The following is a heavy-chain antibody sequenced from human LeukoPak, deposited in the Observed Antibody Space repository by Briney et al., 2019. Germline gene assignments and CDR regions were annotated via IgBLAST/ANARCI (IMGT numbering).Heavy chain of an antibody. V-gene: IGHV3-53*01. CDR1: GFTVRTNY. CDR2: IYSEGST. Sequence: GGSLRLSCAASGFTVRTNYMSCVRHAPGKGLEWVSDIYSEGSTYYADSVKGRCTISRDNSKNTLFLQMDSLRAEDTAVYYCARGGPEGYWGRGTLVTVSA. CDR3: ARGGPEGY. D-gene: IGHD1-14*01. J-gene: IGHJ4*02.